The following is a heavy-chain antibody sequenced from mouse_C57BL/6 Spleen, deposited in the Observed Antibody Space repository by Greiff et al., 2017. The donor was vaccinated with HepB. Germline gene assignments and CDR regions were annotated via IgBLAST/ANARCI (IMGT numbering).Heavy chain of an antibody. CDR2: IDPSDSYT. CDR1: GYTFTSYW. V-gene: IGHV1-50*01. D-gene: IGHD1-1*01. CDR3: ARVVATRDYAMDY. J-gene: IGHJ4*01. Sequence: VQLQQSGAELVKPGASVKLSCKASGYTFTSYWMQWVKQRPGQGLEWIGEIDPSDSYTNYNQKFKGKATLTVDTSSSTAYMQLSSLTSEDSAVYYCARVVATRDYAMDYWGQGTSVTVSS.